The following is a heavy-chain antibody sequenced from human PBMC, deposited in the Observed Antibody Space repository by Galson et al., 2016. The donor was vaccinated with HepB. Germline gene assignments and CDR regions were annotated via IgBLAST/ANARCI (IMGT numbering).Heavy chain of an antibody. Sequence: TLSLTCAVSGGFISNNNYYWGWIRQPPGKGLEWIGYVFNTGSTNYNPSLKSRVTISGDTPKNQFSLKLTSVTAADTAVYYCANGEYSNYFDYWGQGALVTVSS. CDR3: ANGEYSNYFDY. CDR1: GGFISNNNYY. V-gene: IGHV4-61*05. D-gene: IGHD6-6*01. J-gene: IGHJ4*02. CDR2: VFNTGST.